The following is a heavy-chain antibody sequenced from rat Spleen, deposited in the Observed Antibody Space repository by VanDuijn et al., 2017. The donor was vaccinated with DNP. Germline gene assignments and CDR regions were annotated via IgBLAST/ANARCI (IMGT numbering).Heavy chain of an antibody. Sequence: EVQLQESGPGLVKPSQSLSLTCSVTGYSITSHYWGWIRKFPGNELEWMGYINSAGSTNYNPSLKSRISITRDTSKNQFFLQVNSVTTEDTATYYCARGATGDYWGQGVMVTVSS. CDR1: GYSITSHY. J-gene: IGHJ2*01. D-gene: IGHD1-11*01. CDR3: ARGATGDY. V-gene: IGHV3-3*01. CDR2: INSAGST.